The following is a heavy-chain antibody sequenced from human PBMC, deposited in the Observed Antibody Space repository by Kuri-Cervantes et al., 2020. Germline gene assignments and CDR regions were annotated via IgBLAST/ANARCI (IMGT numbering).Heavy chain of an antibody. CDR2: INPNSGGT. D-gene: IGHD1-26*01. Sequence: ASVKVSCKASGYTFTGYYMHWVRQAPGRGLEWMGWINPNSGGTNYAQKFQGRVTMTRDTSISTAYMELSRLRSDDTAVYYCARVRWELLDRDGTGPYYFDYWGQGTLVTVSS. CDR3: ARVRWELLDRDGTGPYYFDY. CDR1: GYTFTGYY. J-gene: IGHJ4*02. V-gene: IGHV1-2*02.